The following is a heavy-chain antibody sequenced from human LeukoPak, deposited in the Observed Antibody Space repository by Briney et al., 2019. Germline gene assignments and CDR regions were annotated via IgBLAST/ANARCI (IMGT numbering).Heavy chain of an antibody. CDR1: GFTFTSSW. J-gene: IGHJ5*02. D-gene: IGHD3-16*01. Sequence: GGSLRLSCAASGFTFTSSWMSWVRQAPGKGLEWVANIKQDGSEKYYVDSVEGRFTISRDNAKNSLSLQMSSLRGEDTAVYYCVRALGSPTSDTWGQGTLVTVSS. CDR3: VRALGSPTSDT. V-gene: IGHV3-7*01. CDR2: IKQDGSEK.